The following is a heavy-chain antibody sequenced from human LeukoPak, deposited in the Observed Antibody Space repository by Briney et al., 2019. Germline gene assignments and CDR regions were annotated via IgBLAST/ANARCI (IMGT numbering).Heavy chain of an antibody. V-gene: IGHV4-59*08. J-gene: IGHJ6*03. Sequence: KPSATLSLTCTASGGSISSYYWSWIRQPPGKGLEWIGYIYYSGSTNYNPSLKSRVTISVDTSKNQFSLKLSSVTAADTAVYYCARVVRSSSSNYYYYYMDVGGKGTTVTVS. CDR3: ARVVRSSSSNYYYYYMDV. CDR2: IYYSGST. CDR1: GGSISSYY. D-gene: IGHD6-6*01.